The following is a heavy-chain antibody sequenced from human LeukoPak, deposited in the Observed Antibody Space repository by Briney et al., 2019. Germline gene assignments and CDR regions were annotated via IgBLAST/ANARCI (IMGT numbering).Heavy chain of an antibody. Sequence: GRSLRLSCAASGFTVSSNYMSWVRQAPGKGLEWVSVIYSGGSTYYADSVTGRFTISRDNSKNTLYLQMNSLRAEDTAVYYCARDPCIAAAENGDYWGQGTLVTVSS. CDR2: IYSGGST. CDR3: ARDPCIAAAENGDY. V-gene: IGHV3-66*02. J-gene: IGHJ4*02. CDR1: GFTVSSNY. D-gene: IGHD6-13*01.